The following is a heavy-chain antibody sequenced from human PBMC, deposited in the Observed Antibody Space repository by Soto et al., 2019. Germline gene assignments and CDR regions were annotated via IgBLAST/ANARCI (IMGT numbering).Heavy chain of an antibody. Sequence: PSETLSLTCTVSGGSISSYYWSWIRQPPGKGLEWIGYIHYSGSTNYNPSLKSRVTISVDTSKNQFSLKLSSVTAADTAVYYCARESGSGSYYNDPYYYYGMDVWGQGTTVTVSS. V-gene: IGHV4-59*01. CDR1: GGSISSYY. CDR2: IHYSGST. D-gene: IGHD3-10*01. J-gene: IGHJ6*02. CDR3: ARESGSGSYYNDPYYYYGMDV.